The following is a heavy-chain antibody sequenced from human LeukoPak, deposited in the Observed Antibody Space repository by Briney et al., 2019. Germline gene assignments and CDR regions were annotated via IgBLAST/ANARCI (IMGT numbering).Heavy chain of an antibody. V-gene: IGHV3-48*04. Sequence: GGSLRLSCAASGFTFSSYWMHWVRQAPGKGLEWVSAISSSGSTIYYADSVKGRFTISRDNAKNSLYLQMNSLRAEDTAVYYCARVSGPQLWSDYWGQGTLVTVSS. CDR1: GFTFSSYW. D-gene: IGHD5-18*01. CDR2: ISSSGSTI. J-gene: IGHJ4*02. CDR3: ARVSGPQLWSDY.